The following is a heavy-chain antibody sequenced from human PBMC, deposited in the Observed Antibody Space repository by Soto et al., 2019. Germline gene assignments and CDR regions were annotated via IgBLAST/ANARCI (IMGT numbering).Heavy chain of an antibody. V-gene: IGHV1-8*01. J-gene: IGHJ4*02. CDR3: ASGAYNWNDYAY. CDR2: MSPKRGNT. D-gene: IGHD1-20*01. Sequence: QVQLVQSGAEVKKPGASVKVSCKASGYSFTNHEITWVRQATGQGLEWMGWMSPKRGNTAYAQKFQGRLAMTRNNFINTVYLELSSLTSEDTGVYYCASGAYNWNDYAYWGQGTLVSVSS. CDR1: GYSFTNHE.